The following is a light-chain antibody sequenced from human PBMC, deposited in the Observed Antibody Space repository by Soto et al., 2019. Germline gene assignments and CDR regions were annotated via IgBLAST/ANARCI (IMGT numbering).Light chain of an antibody. CDR3: AAWDASLNVLM. CDR1: RSNIESNT. CDR2: SNN. V-gene: IGLV1-44*01. Sequence: QSVLTQPPSASAAPGQRVAISCSGSRSNIESNTVNWYQQLPGAAPKLLIFSNNQRPSGVPDRFSGSKSGTSASLAISGLQSEDEDDYFCAAWDASLNVLMFGGGTKLTVL. J-gene: IGLJ3*02.